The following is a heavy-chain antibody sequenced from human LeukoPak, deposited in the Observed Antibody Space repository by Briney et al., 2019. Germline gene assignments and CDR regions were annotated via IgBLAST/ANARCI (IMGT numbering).Heavy chain of an antibody. CDR2: IYPGDSDT. Sequence: GASLKISCKGSGYRFTSYWIGWVRQMPGKGLEWMGIIYPGDSDTRYSPSFQGQVTISADKSISTAYLQWSSLKASDTAMYYCARSYYYDSSGYPRDAFDIWGQGTMVTVSS. CDR3: ARSYYYDSSGYPRDAFDI. J-gene: IGHJ3*02. CDR1: GYRFTSYW. D-gene: IGHD3-22*01. V-gene: IGHV5-51*01.